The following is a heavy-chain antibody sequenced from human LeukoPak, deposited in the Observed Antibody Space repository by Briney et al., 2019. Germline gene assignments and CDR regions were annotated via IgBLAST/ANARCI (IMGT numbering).Heavy chain of an antibody. J-gene: IGHJ4*02. D-gene: IGHD2-15*01. CDR3: ARDYCSGGSCYADY. Sequence: SETLSLTCTVSGGSISSGGYYWSWIRQPPGKGLEWIGYIYYSGSTNYNPSLKSRVTISVDTSKNQFSLKLSSVAAADTAVYYCARDYCSGGSCYADYWGQGTLVTVSS. CDR1: GGSISSGGYY. V-gene: IGHV4-61*08. CDR2: IYYSGST.